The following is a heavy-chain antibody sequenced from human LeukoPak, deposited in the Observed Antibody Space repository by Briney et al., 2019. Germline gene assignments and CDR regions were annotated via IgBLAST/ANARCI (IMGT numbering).Heavy chain of an antibody. J-gene: IGHJ4*02. CDR2: ISSSSSYI. CDR3: ARVVVVAATPIDY. CDR1: GFTFSSYS. V-gene: IGHV3-21*01. Sequence: PGGSLRLSCAASGFTFSSYSMNWVRQAPGKGLEWVSSISSSSSYIYYADSVKGRFTISRDNAKNSLYPQMNSLRAEDTAVYYCARVVVVAATPIDYWGQGTLVTVSS. D-gene: IGHD2-15*01.